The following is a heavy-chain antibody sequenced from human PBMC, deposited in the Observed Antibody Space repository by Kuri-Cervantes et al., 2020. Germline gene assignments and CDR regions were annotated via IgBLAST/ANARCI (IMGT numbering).Heavy chain of an antibody. CDR3: ARDGGNSGDFDY. Sequence: SETLSLTCVVSGSSISRGYYWAWIRQPPGKGLEWLGTIYQSGTTYYNPSLRSRVTMSVDRSKNQFSLRLNSVTPEDTAVYYCARDGGNSGDFDYWGQGTLITVSS. J-gene: IGHJ4*02. CDR2: IYQSGTT. CDR1: GSSISRGYY. D-gene: IGHD4-23*01. V-gene: IGHV4-38-2*02.